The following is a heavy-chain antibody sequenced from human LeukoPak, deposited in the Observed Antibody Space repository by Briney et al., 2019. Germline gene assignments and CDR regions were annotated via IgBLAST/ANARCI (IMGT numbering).Heavy chain of an antibody. CDR2: ISSGSLYI. CDR1: GFTFNSYD. J-gene: IGHJ4*02. CDR3: AGGLLAFDY. V-gene: IGHV3-21*01. Sequence: PGESLRLSCAASGFTFNSYDMNWVRQAPGKGLEWVSSISSGSLYINYADSVKGRSTISRDNAKNSLYLQMDSLRVEDTAVYYCAGGLLAFDYWGQGTLVTVSS. D-gene: IGHD3-10*01.